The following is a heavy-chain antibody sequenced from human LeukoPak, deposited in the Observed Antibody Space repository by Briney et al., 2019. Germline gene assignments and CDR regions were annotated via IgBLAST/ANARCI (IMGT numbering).Heavy chain of an antibody. CDR2: IIPIFGTA. J-gene: IGHJ1*01. Sequence: ASVKVSCKASGGTFSSYAISWVRQAPGQGLEWMGGIIPIFGTANYAQKFQGRVTMTTDTSTSTAYMELRSLRSDDTAVYYCARDIAAAGAFQHWGQGTLVTVSS. CDR3: ARDIAAAGAFQH. CDR1: GGTFSSYA. D-gene: IGHD6-13*01. V-gene: IGHV1-69*05.